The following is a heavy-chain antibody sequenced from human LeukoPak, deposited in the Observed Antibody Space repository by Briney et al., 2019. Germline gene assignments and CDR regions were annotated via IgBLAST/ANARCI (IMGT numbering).Heavy chain of an antibody. CDR1: GFTFSSYS. Sequence: GGFLRLSCAASGFTFSSYSMNWVRQAPGKGLEWVSSISSSSSYIYYADSVKGRFTISRDNAKNSLYLQMNSLRAEDTAVYYCARGHYFDWLLYFDYWGQGTLVTVSS. D-gene: IGHD3-9*01. CDR3: ARGHYFDWLLYFDY. V-gene: IGHV3-21*01. J-gene: IGHJ4*02. CDR2: ISSSSSYI.